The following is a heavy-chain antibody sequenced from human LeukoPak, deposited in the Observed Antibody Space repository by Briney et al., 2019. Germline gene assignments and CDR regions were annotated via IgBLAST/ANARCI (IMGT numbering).Heavy chain of an antibody. CDR1: GFTFSSYA. V-gene: IGHV3-23*01. D-gene: IGHD5/OR15-5a*01. CDR3: AKGSSSVWPYYFDY. CDR2: ITGSAGGT. Sequence: GGSLRLSCAASGFTFSSYAMGWVRQPPGKGLEWVSAITGSAGGTYYADSGKGRSAISKDNSKNTLYLDMNSLRAEDTAVYYCAKGSSSVWPYYFDYWGQGALVTASS. J-gene: IGHJ4*02.